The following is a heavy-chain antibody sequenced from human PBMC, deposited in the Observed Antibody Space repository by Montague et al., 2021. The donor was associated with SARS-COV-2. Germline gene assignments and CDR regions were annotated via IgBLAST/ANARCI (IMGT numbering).Heavy chain of an antibody. CDR3: ARECLNNWFDP. CDR2: IYYRGST. CDR1: NGSITSYY. V-gene: IGHV4-59*01. J-gene: IGHJ5*02. Sequence: SETLSLTCSVSNGSITSYYWSWIRQPPGKRLEWIGYIYYRGSTNYNPSLESRVTISVDTSKNQFSLKLRSMTAADTAVYYCARECLNNWFDPWGQGTLVIVSS. D-gene: IGHD5/OR15-5a*01.